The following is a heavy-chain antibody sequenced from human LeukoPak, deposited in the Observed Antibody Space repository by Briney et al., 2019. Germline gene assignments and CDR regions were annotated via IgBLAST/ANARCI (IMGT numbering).Heavy chain of an antibody. D-gene: IGHD3-10*01. CDR1: GGSISSGGYY. Sequence: SQTLSLTCTVSGGSISSGGYYWSWIRQHPGKGLEWIGYIYYSGSTCYNPSLKSRVTISVDTSKNQFSLKLSSVTAADTAVYYCARDIAGYGSSYFDYWGQGTLVTVSS. CDR3: ARDIAGYGSSYFDY. J-gene: IGHJ4*02. CDR2: IYYSGST. V-gene: IGHV4-31*03.